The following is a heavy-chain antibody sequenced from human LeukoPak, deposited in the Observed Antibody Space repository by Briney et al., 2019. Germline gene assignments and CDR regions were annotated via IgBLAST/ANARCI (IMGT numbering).Heavy chain of an antibody. Sequence: SGGSLRLSCAASGFTFSSYSMTWVRQTPGKGLEWVSSISSTGTYIYYADSVKGLFTISRDNAKNSLYLQMNSLRAEDTAVYYCAREPTAMILWGQGTLVTVSS. CDR3: AREPTAMIL. V-gene: IGHV3-21*01. J-gene: IGHJ4*02. CDR1: GFTFSSYS. D-gene: IGHD5-18*01. CDR2: ISSTGTYI.